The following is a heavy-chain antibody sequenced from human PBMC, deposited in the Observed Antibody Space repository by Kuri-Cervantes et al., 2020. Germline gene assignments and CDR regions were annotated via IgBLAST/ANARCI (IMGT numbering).Heavy chain of an antibody. J-gene: IGHJ4*02. D-gene: IGHD3-16*01. CDR3: ARVPFLGWLHLGELDY. Sequence: ASVKVSCKAPGYTFTSYAMHWVRQAPGQRLEWMGWINAGNGNTKYSQKFQGRVTITRDTSASTAYMELSSLRSEDTAVYYYARVPFLGWLHLGELDYWGQGTLVTVSS. CDR2: INAGNGNT. CDR1: GYTFTSYA. V-gene: IGHV1-3*01.